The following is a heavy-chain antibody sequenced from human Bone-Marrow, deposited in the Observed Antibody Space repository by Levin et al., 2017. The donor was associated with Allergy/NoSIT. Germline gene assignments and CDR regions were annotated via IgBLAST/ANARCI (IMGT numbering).Heavy chain of an antibody. CDR2: INGDGGST. CDR3: AKQLAAHTVVFDY. V-gene: IGHV3-43*01. CDR1: GFTFEDYT. J-gene: IGHJ4*02. Sequence: PGGSLRLSCGASGFTFEDYTMHWVRQAPGKGLEWICLINGDGGSTFYADSVKGLFTISRDNSRNSLELQMNSLRTEDTALYYCAKQLAAHTVVFDYWGQGTLVTVSA. D-gene: IGHD3-3*02.